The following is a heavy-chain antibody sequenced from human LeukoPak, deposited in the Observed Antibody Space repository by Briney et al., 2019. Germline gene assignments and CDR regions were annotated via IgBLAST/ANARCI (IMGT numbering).Heavy chain of an antibody. CDR2: IRYDESDK. J-gene: IGHJ4*02. CDR1: GFTFSRYG. V-gene: IGHV3-30*02. CDR3: ATHYYASGNYYNPIFY. Sequence: GGSLRLSRAASGFTFSRYGMHWVRQAPGKGVEWVAFIRYDESDKKYKDSVKGRFTVSKDNSKNTLSLQMHSLRVEDTAVYYCATHYYASGNYYNPIFYWGQGALVTVSS. D-gene: IGHD3-10*01.